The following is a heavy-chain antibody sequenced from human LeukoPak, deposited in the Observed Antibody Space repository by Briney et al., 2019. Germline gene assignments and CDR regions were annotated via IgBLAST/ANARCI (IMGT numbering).Heavy chain of an antibody. D-gene: IGHD3-10*01. Sequence: GGSLRLSCAASGFTFSSCAMSWVRQAPRKGLEWVSSISGSGTSTHYADSVKGRFTISRDNSKNTLYLQMNSLRAEDTAVYYCASSLLWFGETPPLSFDYWGQGTLVTVSS. V-gene: IGHV3-23*01. J-gene: IGHJ4*02. CDR3: ASSLLWFGETPPLSFDY. CDR2: ISGSGTST. CDR1: GFTFSSCA.